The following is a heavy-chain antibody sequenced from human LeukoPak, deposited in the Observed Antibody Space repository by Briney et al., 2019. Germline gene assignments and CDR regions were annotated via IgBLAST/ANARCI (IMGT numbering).Heavy chain of an antibody. CDR1: GFTFSSYW. V-gene: IGHV3-7*03. Sequence: GGSLRLSCAASGFTFSSYWMSWVRQAPGKGLEWVANIKQDGSEKYYVDSVKGRFTISRDNARNSLYLQMNSLRAEDTAVYYCAKESGGAAAGPFDYWGQGTLVTVSS. D-gene: IGHD6-13*01. CDR3: AKESGGAAAGPFDY. J-gene: IGHJ4*02. CDR2: IKQDGSEK.